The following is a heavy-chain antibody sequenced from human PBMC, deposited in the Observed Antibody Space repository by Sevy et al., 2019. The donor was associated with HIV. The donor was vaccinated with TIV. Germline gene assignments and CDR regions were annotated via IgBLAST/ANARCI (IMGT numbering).Heavy chain of an antibody. D-gene: IGHD3-9*01. V-gene: IGHV4-38-2*02. CDR3: ARDLGLGIQFDY. J-gene: IGHJ4*02. CDR2: VYHSGST. Sequence: SETLSLICTVSGYSFDSIYYWGWIRQPPGKGLEWIGSVYHSGSTYYNPSLKSRVTISVDTSKNRFSLKVTSVTAADTAVYYCARDLGLGIQFDYWGQGTLVTVSS. CDR1: GYSFDSIYY.